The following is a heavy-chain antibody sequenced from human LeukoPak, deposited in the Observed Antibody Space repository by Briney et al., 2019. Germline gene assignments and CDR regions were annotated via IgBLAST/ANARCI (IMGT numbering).Heavy chain of an antibody. CDR3: ARHLAGHFRGFYFHD. V-gene: IGHV4-39*07. J-gene: IGHJ4*02. D-gene: IGHD3-3*02. CDR2: IFYSGST. CDR1: GGSISSYY. Sequence: SETLSLTCTVSGGSISSYYWGWIRQPPGKGLEWIGTIFYSGSTYFNPSLESRVTISLDTSKNQFSLKLTSVTAADTAVYYCARHLAGHFRGFYFHDWGQGPLAIVS.